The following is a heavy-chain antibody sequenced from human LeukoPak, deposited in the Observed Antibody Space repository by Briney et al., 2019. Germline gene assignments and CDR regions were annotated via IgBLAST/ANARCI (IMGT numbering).Heavy chain of an antibody. CDR1: GGPISSYS. CDR2: INHSGGT. D-gene: IGHD3-16*01. J-gene: IGHJ5*02. Sequence: PSETLSLTCAVSGGPISSYSWSWIRQPPRKGLEWIGYINHSGGTNYNPSLKSRVTISVDTSKNQFSLKLSSVTAADTAVYYCARDVQGSWGWFDPWGQGTLVTVSS. CDR3: ARDVQGSWGWFDP. V-gene: IGHV4-59*01.